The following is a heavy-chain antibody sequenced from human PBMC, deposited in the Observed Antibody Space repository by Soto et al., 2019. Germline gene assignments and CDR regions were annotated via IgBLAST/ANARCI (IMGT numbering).Heavy chain of an antibody. Sequence: GGSLSLSCAASGFTVSGNYMSWVRQAPGKGLEWVSVIYSGGSTHYADSVKGRFTISRDNSKNTLYLQLNSLRAADTAVYYCARVYYHIFTGSPNRFDPWGEGDLVTVSS. CDR2: IYSGGST. J-gene: IGHJ5*02. CDR1: GFTVSGNY. CDR3: ARVYYHIFTGSPNRFDP. D-gene: IGHD3-9*01. V-gene: IGHV3-53*01.